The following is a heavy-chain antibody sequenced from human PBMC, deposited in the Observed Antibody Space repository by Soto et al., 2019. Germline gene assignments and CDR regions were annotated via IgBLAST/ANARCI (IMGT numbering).Heavy chain of an antibody. CDR3: AKTAAGGKNYYGMDV. V-gene: IGHV5-51*01. CDR1: GYSFTSYW. Sequence: XXSLKISCKGSGYSFTSYWIGWARQMPGKGLEWMGIIYPGDSDTRYSPSFQGQVTISADKSISTAYLQWSSLKASDTAMYYCAKTAAGGKNYYGMDVWGQGTTVTVSS. J-gene: IGHJ6*02. D-gene: IGHD6-13*01. CDR2: IYPGDSDT.